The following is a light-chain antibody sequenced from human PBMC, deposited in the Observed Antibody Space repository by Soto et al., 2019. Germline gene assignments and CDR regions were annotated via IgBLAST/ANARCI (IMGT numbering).Light chain of an antibody. CDR3: AAWDDSLNGPV. CDR1: SSNIGSNT. J-gene: IGLJ2*01. Sequence: QSVLTQPPSASGTPGQRVTISCSGSSSNIGSNTVNWYQQLPGTAPKVLIYNNNQRPSGVPDRFSGSKSGTSASLAISGLQSDDEADYYCAAWDDSLNGPVFGGGTKLTVL. V-gene: IGLV1-44*01. CDR2: NNN.